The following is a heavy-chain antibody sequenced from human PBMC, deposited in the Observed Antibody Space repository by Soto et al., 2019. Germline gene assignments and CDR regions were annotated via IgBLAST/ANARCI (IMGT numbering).Heavy chain of an antibody. Sequence: QVQLVQSGAEVKKPGASVKVSCKASGYTFTSYYMHWVRQAPGQGLEWMGIINPSGGSTSYAQKFQGRVTMTRDTSTSTVYMELSSLRSEDTAVYYCARSDLSSSFSYYDYGMDVWGQGTTVTVSS. CDR3: ARSDLSSSFSYYDYGMDV. D-gene: IGHD6-13*01. V-gene: IGHV1-46*01. J-gene: IGHJ6*02. CDR2: INPSGGST. CDR1: GYTFTSYY.